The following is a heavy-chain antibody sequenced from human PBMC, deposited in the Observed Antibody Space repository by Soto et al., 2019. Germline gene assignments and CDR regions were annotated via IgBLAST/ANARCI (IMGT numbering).Heavy chain of an antibody. Sequence: PSETLSLTCTVSGGSISSSSYYWGWIRQPPGKGLEWIGSIYYSGSTYYNPSLKSRVTISVDTSKNQFSLKLSSVTAADTAVYYCARPSGLRLGYCSGGSCYSGENWFDPWGQGTLVTSPQ. J-gene: IGHJ5*02. CDR1: GGSISSSSYY. CDR2: IYYSGST. CDR3: ARPSGLRLGYCSGGSCYSGENWFDP. V-gene: IGHV4-39*01. D-gene: IGHD2-15*01.